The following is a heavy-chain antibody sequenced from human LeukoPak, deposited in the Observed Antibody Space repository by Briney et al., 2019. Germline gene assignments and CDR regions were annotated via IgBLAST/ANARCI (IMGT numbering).Heavy chain of an antibody. CDR1: GFTFSSYW. V-gene: IGHV3-74*01. D-gene: IGHD3-3*01. J-gene: IGHJ4*02. CDR3: AKVTYYDFWSGILDY. Sequence: GGSLRLSCAASGFTFSSYWMHWVRQAPGKGLVWVSLISTDGSSTRYADSVKGRFTISRDNAKNTLYLQMNSLRAEDTAVYYCAKVTYYDFWSGILDYWGQGTLVTVSS. CDR2: ISTDGSST.